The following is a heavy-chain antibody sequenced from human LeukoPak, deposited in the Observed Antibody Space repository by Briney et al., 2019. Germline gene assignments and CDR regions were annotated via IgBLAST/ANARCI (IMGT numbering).Heavy chain of an antibody. CDR2: ISAYNGNT. CDR1: GYTFISYG. Sequence: GASVKVSCKASGYTFISYGISWVRQAPGQGLEWMGWISAYNGNTYHAQKLQGRVTMTTDTSTSTGYMELRSLRSDDTAVYYCARVMSNKYYYDSSGSFGDYWGQGTLVTVSS. CDR3: ARVMSNKYYYDSSGSFGDY. D-gene: IGHD3-22*01. J-gene: IGHJ4*02. V-gene: IGHV1-18*01.